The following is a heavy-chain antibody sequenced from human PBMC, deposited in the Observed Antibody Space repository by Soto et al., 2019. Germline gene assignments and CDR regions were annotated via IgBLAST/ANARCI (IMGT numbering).Heavy chain of an antibody. J-gene: IGHJ5*02. D-gene: IGHD3-9*01. Sequence: PGESLKISCKGSGYSFISYWISWVRQIPGKGLEWMGRIDPSNSYTNYSPSFQGHVTISADKSITTAYLQWSSLKASDTAIYYCARDTGHWSWFDPWGQGTLVTVSS. CDR3: ARDTGHWSWFDP. CDR1: GYSFISYW. V-gene: IGHV5-10-1*01. CDR2: IDPSNSYT.